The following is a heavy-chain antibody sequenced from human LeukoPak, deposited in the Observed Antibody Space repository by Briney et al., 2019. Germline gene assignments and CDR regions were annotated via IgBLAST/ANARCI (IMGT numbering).Heavy chain of an antibody. V-gene: IGHV4-59*08. CDR3: ARHEYSGSYGSDWFDP. D-gene: IGHD1-26*01. CDR2: IYYSGST. CDR1: GGSISSYY. Sequence: PSETLSLTCTVSGGSISSYYWSWIRQPPGKGLEWIGYIYYSGSTNYNPSLKSRVTISVDMSKNQFSLKLSSVTAADTAVYYCARHEYSGSYGSDWFDPWGQGTLVIVSS. J-gene: IGHJ5*02.